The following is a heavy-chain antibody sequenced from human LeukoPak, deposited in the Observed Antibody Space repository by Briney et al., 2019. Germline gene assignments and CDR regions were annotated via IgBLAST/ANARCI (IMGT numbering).Heavy chain of an antibody. CDR3: ARDPPTEGWDFDL. CDR1: GYTFTGYY. CDR2: INVNNGDT. J-gene: IGHJ2*01. D-gene: IGHD2-21*02. V-gene: IGHV1-2*02. Sequence: ASVKVSCKASGYTFTGYYMHWVRQAAGQGLEWMGWINVNNGDTRYAQKFQGRVTVTRDTSISTAYMEVSRLTSDDTAVYYCARDPPTEGWDFDLWGRGTLVTVSS.